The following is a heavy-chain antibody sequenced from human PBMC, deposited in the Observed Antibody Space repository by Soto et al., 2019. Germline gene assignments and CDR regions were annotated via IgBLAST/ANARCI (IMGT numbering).Heavy chain of an antibody. CDR1: GYTFSDYY. V-gene: IGHV1-2*02. CDR2: INTNSGGT. D-gene: IGHD1-1*01. CDR3: AREPATAKPEGVDF. J-gene: IGHJ4*02. Sequence: ASVKVSCKASGYTFSDYYIHWVRQAPGQRLEWMGWINTNSGGTKYAPKFQGGVTMTRDTSITTAYMELSRLRSGDTAVYYCAREPATAKPEGVDFWGQGTLVTVSS.